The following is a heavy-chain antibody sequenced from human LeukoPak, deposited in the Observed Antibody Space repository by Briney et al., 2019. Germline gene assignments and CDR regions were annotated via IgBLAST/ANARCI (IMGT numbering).Heavy chain of an antibody. CDR2: ISSGGHVI. Sequence: PGGSLRLSCAASGFTFSSYGMTWVRQAPGKGLEWVSHISSGGHVISYEDSVKGRFIISRDDAESSLHLQMNSLRAEDTAVYYCARDEDGDQDFDYWGQGTLVTVSS. J-gene: IGHJ4*02. V-gene: IGHV3-48*03. CDR3: ARDEDGDQDFDY. CDR1: GFTFSSYG. D-gene: IGHD7-27*01.